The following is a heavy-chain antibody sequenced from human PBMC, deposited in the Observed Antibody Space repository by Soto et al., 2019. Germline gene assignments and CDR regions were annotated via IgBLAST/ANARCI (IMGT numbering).Heavy chain of an antibody. CDR3: ASDMSTT. D-gene: IGHD3-16*01. Sequence: QVQLVQSGAEVKKPGASVKVSCKASGYTFTIHDINWMRQTTGQGLEWMGWMNPNTGHTNYAQKFQGRVTMTRDTSISTAYMELTNLRSEDTAIYYCASDMSTTWGQGTLVTVSP. CDR1: GYTFTIHD. J-gene: IGHJ5*02. CDR2: MNPNTGHT. V-gene: IGHV1-8*01.